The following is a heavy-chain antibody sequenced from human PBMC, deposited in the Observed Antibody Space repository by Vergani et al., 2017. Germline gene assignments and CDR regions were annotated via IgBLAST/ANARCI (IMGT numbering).Heavy chain of an antibody. D-gene: IGHD2-2*01. V-gene: IGHV3-53*02. CDR2: IYSGGST. J-gene: IGHJ6*02. Sequence: EVQLVETGGGLIQPGGSLRLSCAASGFTVSSNYMSWVRQAPGKGLEWVSVIYSGGSTYYADSVKGRFTISRDNSKNTLYLQMNSLRAEDTAVYYCARDGQVIVVVPALTYGLDVWGQGTTVTVSS. CDR3: ARDGQVIVVVPALTYGLDV. CDR1: GFTVSSNY.